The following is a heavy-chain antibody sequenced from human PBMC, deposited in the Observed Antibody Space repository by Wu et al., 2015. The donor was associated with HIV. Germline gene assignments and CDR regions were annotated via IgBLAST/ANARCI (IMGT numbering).Heavy chain of an antibody. V-gene: IGHV1-18*01. CDR3: AREGTSSWFY. D-gene: IGHD6-13*01. Sequence: QLVQSGPEMKKPGASVTVACKTSGYTFPNFLIHWFRQAPGQGLEWVGYINPYNDNKELGQKFHDRVTMKTDTSTNTVFMEIKGLASDDTAVYYCAREGTSSWFYWGQGTLVTVSS. CDR1: GYTFPNFL. J-gene: IGHJ4*02. CDR2: INPYNDNK.